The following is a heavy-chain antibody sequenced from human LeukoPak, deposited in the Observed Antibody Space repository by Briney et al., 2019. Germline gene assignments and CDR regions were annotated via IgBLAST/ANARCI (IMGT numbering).Heavy chain of an antibody. CDR3: ARAYDSPGGAAFDI. D-gene: IGHD3-22*01. V-gene: IGHV3-66*01. CDR2: IYSGGST. J-gene: IGHJ3*02. Sequence: GGSLRLSCAASGFTVSTNYMSWVRQAPGKGLEWASTIYSGGSTHYADSVQGRFTISRDNSKNTLYLQMNSLRAEDTAVYYCARAYDSPGGAAFDIWGQGTMVTVSS. CDR1: GFTVSTNY.